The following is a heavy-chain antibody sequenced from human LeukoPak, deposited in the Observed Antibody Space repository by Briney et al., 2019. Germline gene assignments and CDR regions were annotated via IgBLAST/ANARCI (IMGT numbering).Heavy chain of an antibody. D-gene: IGHD6-6*01. Sequence: GESLKISCKGSGYSFTSYWISWVRQMPGRGLEWMGRMEARDSYSDYSPSFQGHVTISIDNSIGTAYLQWSSLKASDTAMYYCARHEISPVRPHYYVMDVWGQGTTVTVS. CDR1: GYSFTSYW. V-gene: IGHV5-10-1*01. CDR2: MEARDSYS. J-gene: IGHJ6*02. CDR3: ARHEISPVRPHYYVMDV.